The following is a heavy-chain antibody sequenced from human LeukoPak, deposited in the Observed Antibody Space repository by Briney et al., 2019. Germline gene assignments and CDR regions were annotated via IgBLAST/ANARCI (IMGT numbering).Heavy chain of an antibody. Sequence: SQTLSLTCTVSRGSISAFYWSWIRQPPGKGLEWIGYIFYSGNTAYNPSLKSRVTISLDTSTNQLSLTLTCVTAADTALYYCARVPPAVYTTGWESLHYWGQGIMVTVSS. J-gene: IGHJ4*02. CDR3: ARVPPAVYTTGWESLHY. D-gene: IGHD6-19*01. CDR1: RGSISAFY. CDR2: IFYSGNT. V-gene: IGHV4-59*01.